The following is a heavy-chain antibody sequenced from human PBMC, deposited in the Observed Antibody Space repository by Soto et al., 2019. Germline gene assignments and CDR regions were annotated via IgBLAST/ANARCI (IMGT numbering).Heavy chain of an antibody. CDR3: AADLAFMIRGPDAFDI. Sequence: PSVKVSCKASGFTFTYSAMQWVRQAHGQRLEWIGWIVVGSGNTNYAQKFQERVTITRGMSTSTAYMELSSLRSEDTAVYYCAADLAFMIRGPDAFDIWGQGTMVTVSS. D-gene: IGHD3-10*01. CDR1: GFTFTYSA. V-gene: IGHV1-58*02. CDR2: IVVGSGNT. J-gene: IGHJ3*02.